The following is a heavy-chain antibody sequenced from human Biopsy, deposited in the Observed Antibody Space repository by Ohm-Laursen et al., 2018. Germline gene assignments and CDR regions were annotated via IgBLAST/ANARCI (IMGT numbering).Heavy chain of an antibody. J-gene: IGHJ4*02. Sequence: GTLSLTCSVSGDTINSSYWSWIRQPPGKGLEWIGFISNSGNTNYNPSLKSRVTISVDTSKNQISLKLGSVTVADTAVFYCARRGSGGRSFDYWGQGSLVTVSS. V-gene: IGHV4-59*08. CDR2: ISNSGNT. CDR1: GDTINSSY. CDR3: ARRGSGGRSFDY. D-gene: IGHD2-15*01.